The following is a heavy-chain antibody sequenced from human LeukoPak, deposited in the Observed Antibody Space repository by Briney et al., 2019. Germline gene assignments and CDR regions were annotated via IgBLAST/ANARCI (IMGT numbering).Heavy chain of an antibody. CDR1: GYTFTSYD. D-gene: IGHD6-19*01. Sequence: GASVTVSCKASGYTFTSYDINWVRQAPGQGVEWMGWMNPNSGNTDYAQKFPGRVTMTRTTSISTAYMELSSLRSEDTAVYYCARAVNRRYSSGSGYWGQGTLVTVSS. CDR3: ARAVNRRYSSGSGY. J-gene: IGHJ4*02. V-gene: IGHV1-8*01. CDR2: MNPNSGNT.